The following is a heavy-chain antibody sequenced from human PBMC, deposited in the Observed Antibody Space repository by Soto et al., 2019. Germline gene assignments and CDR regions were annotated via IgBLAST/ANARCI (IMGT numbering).Heavy chain of an antibody. CDR2: IKSKTDGGTT. D-gene: IGHD2-2*01. CDR3: TMVVPAAHYYYYYGMDV. J-gene: IGHJ6*02. V-gene: IGHV3-15*07. CDR1: SVSNAW. Sequence: SVSNAWMNWVRQAPGKGLEWVGRIKSKTDGGTTDYAAPVKGRFTISRDDSKNTLYLQMNSLKTEDTAVYYCTMVVPAAHYYYYYGMDVWGHGTTVTVSS.